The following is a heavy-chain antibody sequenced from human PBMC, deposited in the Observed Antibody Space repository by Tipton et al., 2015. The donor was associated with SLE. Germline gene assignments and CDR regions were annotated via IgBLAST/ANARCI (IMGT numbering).Heavy chain of an antibody. V-gene: IGHV4-39*07. CDR3: ARSHDSTAYRGTFDI. Sequence: TLSLTCTVFGGSIGSTVQYWGWIRQPPGKGLEWIASIDRGGTTYYNPSLKSRVRFSVDTSKNQFSLNLNYVTAADTAVYFCARSHDSTAYRGTFDIWGQGTMVTVSS. D-gene: IGHD2/OR15-2a*01. J-gene: IGHJ3*02. CDR1: GGSIGSTVQY. CDR2: IDRGGTT.